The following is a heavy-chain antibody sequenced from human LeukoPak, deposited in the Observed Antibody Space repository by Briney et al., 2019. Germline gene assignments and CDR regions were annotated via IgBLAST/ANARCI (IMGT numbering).Heavy chain of an antibody. CDR2: ITGSGVNT. Sequence: GGSLRLSCAASGFTVSDNYMTWVRQAPGKGLEWVSSITGSGVNTYHADSVRGRFTISRDNPNNTLYLEMNSLRVEDTATYYCASRRYGDYPFDYWGQGTLVAVSS. J-gene: IGHJ4*02. CDR3: ASRRYGDYPFDY. CDR1: GFTVSDNY. V-gene: IGHV3-23*01. D-gene: IGHD4-17*01.